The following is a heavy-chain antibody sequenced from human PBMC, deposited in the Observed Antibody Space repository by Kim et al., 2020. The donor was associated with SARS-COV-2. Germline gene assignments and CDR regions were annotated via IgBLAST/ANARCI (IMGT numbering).Heavy chain of an antibody. D-gene: IGHD1-1*01. Sequence: AASVKGRFTISRDDSKNTAYLQMNSLKTEDTDVYYCTRPGTTGTTRGFDYWGQGTLVTVSS. CDR3: TRPGTTGTTRGFDY. J-gene: IGHJ4*02. V-gene: IGHV3-73*01.